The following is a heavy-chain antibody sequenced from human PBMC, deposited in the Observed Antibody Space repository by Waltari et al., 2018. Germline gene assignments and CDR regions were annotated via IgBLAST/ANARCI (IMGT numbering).Heavy chain of an antibody. CDR2: SKPTSGGT. Sequence: QVQLVQSGAEVKKPGASVKVSCKAAGYTFTGYYMHWVRQAPGQGLEWRGRSKPTSGGTNYARKFQGRVPITSDTCISTAYMGVGRLRSDGTAGYYCARGYDSSGYHDDDWGQETLVTVSS. D-gene: IGHD3-22*01. V-gene: IGHV1-2*06. J-gene: IGHJ4*02. CDR1: GYTFTGYY. CDR3: ARGYDSSGYHDDD.